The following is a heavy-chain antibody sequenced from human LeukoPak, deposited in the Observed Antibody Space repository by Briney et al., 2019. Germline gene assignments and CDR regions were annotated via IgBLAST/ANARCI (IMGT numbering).Heavy chain of an antibody. Sequence: SGTLSLTCAVSGGSISSNNWWNWVRQPPGKGLEWIGEIYHSGSTNYNPSLKSRVTISVDTSKNQFSLKLSSVTAADTAVYYCARDWEEAYCGGDCYSSASDDAFDIWGQGTMVTVSS. CDR2: IYHSGST. CDR1: GGSISSNNW. J-gene: IGHJ3*02. V-gene: IGHV4-4*02. D-gene: IGHD2-21*02. CDR3: ARDWEEAYCGGDCYSSASDDAFDI.